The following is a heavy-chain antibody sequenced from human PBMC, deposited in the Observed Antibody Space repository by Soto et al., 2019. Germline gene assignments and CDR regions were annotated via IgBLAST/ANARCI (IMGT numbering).Heavy chain of an antibody. CDR1: GYTFTSYG. D-gene: IGHD2-15*01. CDR2: ISAYNGNT. V-gene: IGHV1-18*01. Sequence: ASVKVSCKASGYTFTSYGISWVLQAPGEGLEWMGWISAYNGNTNYAQKLQGRVTMTTDTSTSTAYMELRSLRSDDTAVYYCARDGWLGYCSGGSCYRFPGQYNWFDPWGQGTLVTVSS. CDR3: ARDGWLGYCSGGSCYRFPGQYNWFDP. J-gene: IGHJ5*02.